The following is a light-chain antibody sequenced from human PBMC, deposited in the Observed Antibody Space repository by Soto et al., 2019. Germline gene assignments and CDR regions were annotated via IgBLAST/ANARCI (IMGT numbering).Light chain of an antibody. CDR3: QQYDSYWGT. CDR1: QKVSPW. CDR2: DVS. V-gene: IGKV1-5*01. Sequence: DIRMTQSPSTLSASVGDSVTTACRASQKVSPWLAWYQQKAGQAPKLLIYDVSALKRGVPPRFSGSGSGTEFTLTISSLQPDDFATYYCQQYDSYWGTFGQGTKVDIK. J-gene: IGKJ1*01.